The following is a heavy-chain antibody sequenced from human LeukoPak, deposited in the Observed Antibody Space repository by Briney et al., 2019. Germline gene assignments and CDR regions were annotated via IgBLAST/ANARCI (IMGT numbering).Heavy chain of an antibody. CDR3: AKGEGYGSSGWYDPSPLDY. CDR2: ISSSSSYI. Sequence: GGSLRLSCAASGFTFSTYSMNWVRQAPGKGLEWVSSISSSSSYIYYADSVKGRFTISRDNSKNTLYLQMNSLRAEDTAVYYCAKGEGYGSSGWYDPSPLDYWGQGTLVTVSS. CDR1: GFTFSTYS. D-gene: IGHD6-19*01. J-gene: IGHJ4*02. V-gene: IGHV3-21*04.